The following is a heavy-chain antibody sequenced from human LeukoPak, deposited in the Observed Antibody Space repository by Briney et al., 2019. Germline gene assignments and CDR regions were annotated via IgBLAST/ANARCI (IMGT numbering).Heavy chain of an antibody. D-gene: IGHD2-8*01. CDR3: ARHERGMHIAVDY. V-gene: IGHV5-51*01. CDR1: GYSFTNYW. Sequence: GESLQISCKGSGYSFTNYWIGWVRQMPGKGLEYMGIIYPGDSDTRYSPSFQGQVTISADKSISTAYLQWSSLKASDTAMYYCARHERGMHIAVDYWGQGSLVSVTS. J-gene: IGHJ4*02. CDR2: IYPGDSDT.